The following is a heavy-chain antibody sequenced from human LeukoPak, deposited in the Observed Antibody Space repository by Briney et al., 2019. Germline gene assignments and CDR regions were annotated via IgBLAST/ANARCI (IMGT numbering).Heavy chain of an antibody. D-gene: IGHD2-15*01. CDR2: IYYSGST. Sequence: PSETLSLTCTVSGGSISSSSYYWGWIRQPPGKGLEWIGSIYYSGSTYYNPSLKSRVTISVDTSKNQFSLKLSSVTAADTAMYFCVVVVVPGWFDPWGQGTLVTVSS. J-gene: IGHJ5*02. CDR1: GGSISSSSYY. CDR3: VVVVVPGWFDP. V-gene: IGHV4-39*01.